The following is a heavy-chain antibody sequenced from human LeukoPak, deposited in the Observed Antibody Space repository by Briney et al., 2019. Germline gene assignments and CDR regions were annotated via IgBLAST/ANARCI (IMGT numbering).Heavy chain of an antibody. D-gene: IGHD6-13*01. Sequence: PGGSLRLSCAASGFTFSSYGMHWVRQAPGKGLEWVAVISYDGSNKYYADSVKDRFTISRDNSKNTLYLQMNSLRAEDTAVYYCAKDKYSSSLPPFDPWGQGTLVTVSS. J-gene: IGHJ5*02. CDR2: ISYDGSNK. CDR1: GFTFSSYG. V-gene: IGHV3-30*18. CDR3: AKDKYSSSLPPFDP.